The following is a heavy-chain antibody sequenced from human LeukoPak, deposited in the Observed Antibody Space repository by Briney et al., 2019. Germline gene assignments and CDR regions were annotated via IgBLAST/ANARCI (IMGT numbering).Heavy chain of an antibody. D-gene: IGHD6-25*01. CDR3: ARDTAQRAFDI. CDR2: IWYDGSKT. J-gene: IGHJ3*02. V-gene: IGHV3-33*01. Sequence: SGRSLRLSCAACGFTFSTYGKHCVRQSPGKGLEWVAVIWYDGSKTHYRDSVKGRFTISRDNSKNTLYLEMNSLRAEDTAVFYCARDTAQRAFDIWGQGTMVTVSS. CDR1: GFTFSTYG.